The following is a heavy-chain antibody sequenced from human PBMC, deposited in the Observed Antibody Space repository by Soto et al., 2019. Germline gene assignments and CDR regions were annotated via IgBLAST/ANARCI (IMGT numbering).Heavy chain of an antibody. CDR1: GYTFINYG. Sequence: QVQLVQSGAEVKKPGASVKVSCKASGYTFINYGFTWVRQAPGQGLEWMGWISVYNGNTKYAQKCQGKVTMTTDTSTSTAYMDLRSLRSDDTAVYFCARVHYDSSGYYGWFVPWGQGTLVTVSS. D-gene: IGHD3-22*01. CDR3: ARVHYDSSGYYGWFVP. V-gene: IGHV1-18*01. CDR2: ISVYNGNT. J-gene: IGHJ5*02.